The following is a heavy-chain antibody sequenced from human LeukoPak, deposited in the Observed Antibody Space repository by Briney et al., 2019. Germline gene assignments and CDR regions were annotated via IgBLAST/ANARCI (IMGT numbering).Heavy chain of an antibody. CDR3: ARDETYYYDSSGYFRFDP. CDR2: INPNSGGT. Sequence: GASVKVSFKASGYTFTGYYMHWVRQAPGQGLEWMGWINPNSGGTNYAQKFQGRVTMTRDTSISTAYMELSRLRSDDTAVYYCARDETYYYDSSGYFRFDPWGQGTLVTVSS. V-gene: IGHV1-2*02. CDR1: GYTFTGYY. J-gene: IGHJ5*02. D-gene: IGHD3-22*01.